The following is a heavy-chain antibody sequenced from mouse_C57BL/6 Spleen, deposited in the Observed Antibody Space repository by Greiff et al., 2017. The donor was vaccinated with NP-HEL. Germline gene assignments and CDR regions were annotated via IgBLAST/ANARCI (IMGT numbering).Heavy chain of an antibody. J-gene: IGHJ2*01. CDR1: GYTFTSYG. V-gene: IGHV1-81*01. CDR2: IYPRSGNT. CDR3: ARSITTVVATPLYFDY. Sequence: VKVVESGAELARPGASVKLSCKASGYTFTSYGISWVKQRTGQGLEWIGEIYPRSGNTYYNEKFKGKATLTADKSSSTAYMELRSLTSEDSAVYFCARSITTVVATPLYFDYWGQGTTLTVSS. D-gene: IGHD1-1*01.